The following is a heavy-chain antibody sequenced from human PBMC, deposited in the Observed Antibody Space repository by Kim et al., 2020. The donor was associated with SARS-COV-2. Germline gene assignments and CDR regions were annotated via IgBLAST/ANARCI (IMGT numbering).Heavy chain of an antibody. J-gene: IGHJ4*02. CDR2: INAGNSNT. D-gene: IGHD6-13*01. CDR3: ARGELAATGTQDY. V-gene: IGHV1-3*01. Sequence: ASVKVSCKASGYTFTTYCMHWVRQAPGQRLEWMGWINAGNSNTKYSQKFQGRVTITRDTSASTTYMELSSLRSEDTAVYYCARGELAATGTQDYWGQGTLVTVSS. CDR1: GYTFTTYC.